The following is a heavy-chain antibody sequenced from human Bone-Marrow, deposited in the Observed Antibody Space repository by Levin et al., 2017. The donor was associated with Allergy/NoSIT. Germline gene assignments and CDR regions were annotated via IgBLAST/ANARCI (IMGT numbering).Heavy chain of an antibody. Sequence: GESLKISCAASGFPFTTYALGWVRQAPGKGLEWVSVISASGGSTDYADSVKGRFTISRDNSKNTLYLQMNSLRADDTAVYYCAKGPFSSSSRGYYFDFWGQGALVTVSS. D-gene: IGHD6-6*01. J-gene: IGHJ4*02. CDR1: GFPFTTYA. V-gene: IGHV3-23*01. CDR3: AKGPFSSSSRGYYFDF. CDR2: ISASGGST.